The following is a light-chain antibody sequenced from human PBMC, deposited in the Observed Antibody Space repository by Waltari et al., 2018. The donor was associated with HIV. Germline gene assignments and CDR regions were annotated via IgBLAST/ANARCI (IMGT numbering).Light chain of an antibody. J-gene: IGLJ2*01. CDR2: EVS. CDR3: CSYAGSSTLV. CDR1: SSDVGSYNL. Sequence: QSALTQPASVSGSPGQSITISCTGTSSDVGSYNLVSWYQQHPGKAPNLMIYEVSTRPSGFSSRVSGSKSGNTASLTISGLQAEDEADYYCCSYAGSSTLVFGGGTKLTVL. V-gene: IGLV2-23*02.